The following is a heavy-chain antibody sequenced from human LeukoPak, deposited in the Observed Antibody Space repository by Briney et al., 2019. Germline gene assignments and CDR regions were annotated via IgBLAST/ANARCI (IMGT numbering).Heavy chain of an antibody. J-gene: IGHJ4*02. Sequence: SETLSLTCAVYGGSFSGYYWSWIRQPPGKGLEWIGEINHSGSTNYNPSLKSRVTISVDTSKNQFSLKLSSVTAADTAVYYCARGGLVWGIAAAYLDYWGQGTLVTVSS. CDR2: INHSGST. CDR3: ARGGLVWGIAAAYLDY. V-gene: IGHV4-34*01. CDR1: GGSFSGYY. D-gene: IGHD6-13*01.